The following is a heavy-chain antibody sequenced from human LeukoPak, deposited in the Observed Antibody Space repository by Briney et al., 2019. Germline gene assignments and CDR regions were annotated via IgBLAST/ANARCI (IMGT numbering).Heavy chain of an antibody. D-gene: IGHD2-2*01. CDR1: GYSFTSYW. Sequence: GESLKISCKGSGYSFTSYWIGWVRQMPGKGLEWMGIIYPGDSDTRYSPSFQGQVTIPADKSISTAYLQWSSLKASDTAMYYCARTGFCSSTSCYWYFDYWGQGTLVTVSS. J-gene: IGHJ4*02. CDR2: IYPGDSDT. V-gene: IGHV5-51*01. CDR3: ARTGFCSSTSCYWYFDY.